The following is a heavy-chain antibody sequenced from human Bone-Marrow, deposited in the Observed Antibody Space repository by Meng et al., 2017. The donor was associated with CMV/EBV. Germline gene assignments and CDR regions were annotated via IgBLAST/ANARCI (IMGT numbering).Heavy chain of an antibody. D-gene: IGHD2-2*01. J-gene: IGHJ6*02. V-gene: IGHV1-2*02. CDR1: GYTSTAYY. Sequence: SVKVSCKASGYTSTAYYIHWVRQAPGQGLEWMGWINPNSGGTNYAQKFQGRVTMTRDTSISTAYMELSRLRSDDTAVYYCARDQLGYFSSTICYLGDYYYGMDVWGQGTTVTVSS. CDR3: ARDQLGYFSSTICYLGDYYYGMDV. CDR2: INPNSGGT.